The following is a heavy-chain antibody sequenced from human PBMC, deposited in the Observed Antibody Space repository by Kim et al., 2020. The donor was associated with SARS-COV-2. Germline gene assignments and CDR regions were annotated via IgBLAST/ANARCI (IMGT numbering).Heavy chain of an antibody. J-gene: IGHJ4*02. Sequence: STNYNPSPTSRVPISVDTSKDQFSLKLSSVTAADTAVYYCARGSGLALDYWGQGTLVTVSS. CDR3: ARGSGLALDY. CDR2: ST. V-gene: IGHV4-59*09. D-gene: IGHD3-22*01.